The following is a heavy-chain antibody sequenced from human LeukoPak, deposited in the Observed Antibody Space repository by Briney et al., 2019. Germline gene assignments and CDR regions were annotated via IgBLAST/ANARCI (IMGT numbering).Heavy chain of an antibody. Sequence: ASVKVSCKASGYTFTSYDINWVRQATGQGLEWMGWMNPTSGHTGYAQNFQGRVTMTRDTSISTAYMELNRLTSEDTAVYYCARSPVGVRKKHDFWGQGTLVIVSS. CDR1: GYTFTSYD. V-gene: IGHV1-8*01. CDR3: ARSPVGVRKKHDF. CDR2: MNPTSGHT. J-gene: IGHJ4*02. D-gene: IGHD3-10*01.